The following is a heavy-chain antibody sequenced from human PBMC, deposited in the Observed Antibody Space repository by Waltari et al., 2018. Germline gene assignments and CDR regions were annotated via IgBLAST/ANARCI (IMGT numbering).Heavy chain of an antibody. V-gene: IGHV3-66*01. D-gene: IGHD6-13*01. CDR3: ARSPGGSTWKYYFDY. CDR2: VDRGGST. CDR1: GFTVRSND. Sequence: EVQLVESGGGLVQPGGSLSVSCSGSGFTVRSNDTTWFSQAPGKGLELVSVVDRGGSTYYADSVKGRFTISRDNSKNTLYLQMNSLRAEDTAVYYCARSPGGSTWKYYFDYWGQGTLVTVSS. J-gene: IGHJ4*02.